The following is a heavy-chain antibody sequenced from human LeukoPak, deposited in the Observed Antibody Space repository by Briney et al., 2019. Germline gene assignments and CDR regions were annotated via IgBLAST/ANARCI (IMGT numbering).Heavy chain of an antibody. D-gene: IGHD2-21*01. CDR3: ARAYCGGDCYLNWFDP. V-gene: IGHV4-39*01. CDR2: IYYSGGT. Sequence: SETLSLTCTVSGGSISSSSYYWGWIRQPPGKGLEWIGSIYYSGGTYYNPSLKSRVTISVDTSKNQFSLKLSSVTAADTAVYYCARAYCGGDCYLNWFDPWGQGTLVTVSS. J-gene: IGHJ5*02. CDR1: GGSISSSSYY.